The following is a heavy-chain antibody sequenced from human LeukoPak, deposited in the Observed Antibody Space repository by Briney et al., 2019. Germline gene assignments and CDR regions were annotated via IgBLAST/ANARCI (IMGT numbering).Heavy chain of an antibody. V-gene: IGHV3-33*01. CDR1: GFTFSSYG. Sequence: GGSLRLSCAASGFTFSSYGMHWVRQAPGKGLEWVAVIWYDGSNKYYADSVKGRFTISRDNSKNTLYLQMNSLRAEDTAVYYCARQVAGAARPFDYYYYMDVWGKGTTDTVSS. J-gene: IGHJ6*03. D-gene: IGHD6-6*01. CDR3: ARQVAGAARPFDYYYYMDV. CDR2: IWYDGSNK.